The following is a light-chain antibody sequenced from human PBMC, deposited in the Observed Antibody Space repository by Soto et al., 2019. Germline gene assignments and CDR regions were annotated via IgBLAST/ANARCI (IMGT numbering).Light chain of an antibody. J-gene: IGKJ1*01. V-gene: IGKV1-5*01. Sequence: DIQMTQSPSTLSASVEDRVTITCRASQSISSWLAWYQQKPGKAPKLLIYDASSLESGVPSRFSGSGSGTEFTLTISSLQPDDCATYYCQQYNSYTWTFGQGTKVEI. CDR2: DAS. CDR1: QSISSW. CDR3: QQYNSYTWT.